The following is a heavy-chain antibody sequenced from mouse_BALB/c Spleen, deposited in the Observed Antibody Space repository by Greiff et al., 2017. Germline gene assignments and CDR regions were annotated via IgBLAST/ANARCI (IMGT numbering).Heavy chain of an antibody. J-gene: IGHJ3*01. CDR3: ARGEYYGSSYPFAY. CDR1: GYTFSSYW. V-gene: IGHV1-9*01. CDR2: ILPGSGST. D-gene: IGHD1-1*01. Sequence: VQLQQSGAELMKPGASVKISCKATGYTFSSYWIEWVKQRPGHGLEWIGEILPGSGSTNYNEKFKGKATFTADTSSNTAYMQLSSLTSEDSAVYYCARGEYYGSSYPFAYWGQGTLVTVSA.